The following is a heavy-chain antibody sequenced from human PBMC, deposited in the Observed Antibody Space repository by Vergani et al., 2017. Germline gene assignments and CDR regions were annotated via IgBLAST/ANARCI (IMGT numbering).Heavy chain of an antibody. V-gene: IGHV1-2*04. CDR2: INPNSDAT. J-gene: IGHJ6*02. Sequence: QVELVQSGAEVKKPGASVKVSCKASGYTFTDYYIHWVRQAPGQGLEWMGWINPNSDATKYAQKFQGWVTMTRDTSISTAYMELSRLRSDDTAVYYCAKEDYYYYGLDVWGQGTTVTVSS. CDR3: AKEDYYYYGLDV. CDR1: GYTFTDYY.